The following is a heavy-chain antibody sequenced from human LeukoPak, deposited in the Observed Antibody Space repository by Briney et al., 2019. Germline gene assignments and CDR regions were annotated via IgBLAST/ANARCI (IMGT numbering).Heavy chain of an antibody. CDR3: AKDQRSGSERQIPYSSGWYDDY. V-gene: IGHV3-23*01. J-gene: IGHJ4*02. Sequence: PGGSLRLSCAASGFTFSSYAMSWVRQAPGKGLEWVSAISGSGGSTYYADSVKGRFTISRDNSKNTLYLQMNSLRAEDTAVYYCAKDQRSGSERQIPYSSGWYDDYWGQGTLVTVSS. D-gene: IGHD6-19*01. CDR1: GFTFSSYA. CDR2: ISGSGGST.